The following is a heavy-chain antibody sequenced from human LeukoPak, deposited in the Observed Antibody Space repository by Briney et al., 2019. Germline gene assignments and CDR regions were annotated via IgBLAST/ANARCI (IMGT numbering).Heavy chain of an antibody. V-gene: IGHV3-21*01. CDR1: GFTFSSYS. CDR3: ASQYGSGTDY. J-gene: IGHJ4*02. Sequence: GGSLRLSCAASGFTFSSYSMNWVRKAPGKGLEWVSSISSSSSYIYYADSVKGRFTISRDNAKNSLYLQMNSLRAEDTAVYYCASQYGSGTDYWGQGTLVTVSS. D-gene: IGHD3-10*01. CDR2: ISSSSSYI.